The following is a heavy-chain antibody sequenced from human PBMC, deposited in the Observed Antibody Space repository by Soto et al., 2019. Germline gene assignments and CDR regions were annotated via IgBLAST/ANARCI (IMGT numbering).Heavy chain of an antibody. CDR3: AISPKYSSAWYGGFEV. J-gene: IGHJ4*02. CDR1: GGSTGTHY. Sequence: QVQESGPGLVKPSETLALTCTVSGGSTGTHYWNWIRQPPGKGLEWIGYICYGGITKYNPSLESRASISVDTSKNQFALLLTSVTAAATCMYYCAISPKYSSAWYGGFEVWCQGILVPVSS. V-gene: IGHV4-59*11. D-gene: IGHD6-19*01. CDR2: ICYGGIT.